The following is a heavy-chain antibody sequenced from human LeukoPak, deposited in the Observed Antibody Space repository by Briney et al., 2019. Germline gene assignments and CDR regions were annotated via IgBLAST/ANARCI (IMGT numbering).Heavy chain of an antibody. Sequence: PSQTLSLTCAVSGGSISSGGNSWSWIRQPPGKGLEWIGYIYHSGSTYYNPSLKSRVTISVDRSKNQFSLKLSSVTAADTAVYYCARGALSTVTVWYYFDFWGQGTLVTASS. D-gene: IGHD4-17*01. J-gene: IGHJ4*02. V-gene: IGHV4-30-2*01. CDR1: GGSISSGGNS. CDR2: IYHSGST. CDR3: ARGALSTVTVWYYFDF.